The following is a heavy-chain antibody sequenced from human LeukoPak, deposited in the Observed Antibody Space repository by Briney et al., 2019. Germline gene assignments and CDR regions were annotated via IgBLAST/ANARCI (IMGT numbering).Heavy chain of an antibody. V-gene: IGHV4-61*02. Sequence: SETLSLTCTVSGGSISSGSYYWSWIRQPAGKGLEWIGRIYTSGSTNYNPSLKSRVTISVDTSKNQFSLKLSSVTAADTAVYYCARGGGVLPFGYWGQGTLVTVSS. CDR3: ARGGGVLPFGY. CDR2: IYTSGST. J-gene: IGHJ4*02. CDR1: GGSISSGSYY. D-gene: IGHD3-16*01.